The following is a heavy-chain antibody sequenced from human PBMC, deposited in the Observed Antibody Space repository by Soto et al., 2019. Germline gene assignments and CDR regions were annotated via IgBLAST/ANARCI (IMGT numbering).Heavy chain of an antibody. Sequence: QVQLVQSGAEVKKPGSTVNVSCKASGGTFSSYAISWVRQAPGQGLEWMGGIIPIFGTANYAQKFQGRVTITADKSTSTAYMELSSLRSEDTAVYYCARPEGLGPRHYYYYYGMDVWGQGTTVTVSS. D-gene: IGHD5-12*01. V-gene: IGHV1-69*06. CDR3: ARPEGLGPRHYYYYYGMDV. J-gene: IGHJ6*02. CDR2: IIPIFGTA. CDR1: GGTFSSYA.